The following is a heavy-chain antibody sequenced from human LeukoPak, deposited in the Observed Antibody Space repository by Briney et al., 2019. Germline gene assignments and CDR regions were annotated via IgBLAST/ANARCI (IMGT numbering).Heavy chain of an antibody. CDR3: ARQRRSSGWPNDY. CDR2: IYPVDSDT. CDR1: GYSFTSYW. Sequence: GESLKISCKGSGYSFTSYWIAWVRQMPGKGLEWMGIIYPVDSDTRYSPSFQGQVTITADQSISTAYLQWSSLKASDNAMYYCARQRRSSGWPNDYWGQGTLVTVSS. D-gene: IGHD6-19*01. V-gene: IGHV5-51*01. J-gene: IGHJ4*02.